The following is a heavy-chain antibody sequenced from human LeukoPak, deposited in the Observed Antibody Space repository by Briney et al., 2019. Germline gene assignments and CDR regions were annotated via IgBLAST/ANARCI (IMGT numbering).Heavy chain of an antibody. D-gene: IGHD6-13*01. CDR3: ARGHSSFLCYFDY. CDR1: GGSFSGYY. V-gene: IGHV4-34*01. Sequence: KPSETLSLTCAVYGGSFSGYYWSWIRQPPGKGLEWIGEINHSGSTNYNPSLKSRVTISVDTSKNQFSLKLSSVTAADTAVYYCARGHSSFLCYFDYWGQGTLVTVSS. J-gene: IGHJ4*02. CDR2: INHSGST.